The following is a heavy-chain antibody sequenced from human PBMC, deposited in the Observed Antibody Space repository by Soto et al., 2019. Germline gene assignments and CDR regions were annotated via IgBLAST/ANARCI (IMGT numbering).Heavy chain of an antibody. CDR3: ARDIVVVVATSDYGMDV. Sequence: EVQLVESGGGLVQPGGSLRLSCAASGFTFSSYWMHWVRQVPGKGLVWVSRINSDGSSTTYADSVRGRFTISRDNAKNTLYLQTHSLRAEDTAVYYCARDIVVVVATSDYGMDVWGQGTTVTVSS. D-gene: IGHD2-15*01. V-gene: IGHV3-74*01. J-gene: IGHJ6*02. CDR2: INSDGSST. CDR1: GFTFSSYW.